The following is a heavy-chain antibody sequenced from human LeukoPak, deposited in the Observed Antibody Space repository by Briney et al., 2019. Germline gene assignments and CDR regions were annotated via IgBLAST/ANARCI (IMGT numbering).Heavy chain of an antibody. CDR2: ISAYNGNT. V-gene: IGHV1-18*01. Sequence: ASVKVSCKASGYTFTSYGISWVRQAPGQGLEWMGWISAYNGNTNYAQKLQGRVTMTTDTSTSTAYMELRSLRSDDTAVYYCARDLKVTYYYGSGSYLDYWGQGTLVTVSS. CDR1: GYTFTSYG. D-gene: IGHD3-10*01. CDR3: ARDLKVTYYYGSGSYLDY. J-gene: IGHJ4*02.